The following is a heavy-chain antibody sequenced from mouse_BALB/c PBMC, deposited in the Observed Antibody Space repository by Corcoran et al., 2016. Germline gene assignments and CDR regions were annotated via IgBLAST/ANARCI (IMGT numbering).Heavy chain of an antibody. V-gene: IGHV9-1*02. D-gene: IGHD2-3*01. CDR1: GYTFTNYG. J-gene: IGHJ4*01. CDR2: INTYTGEP. Sequence: QIQLVQSGPELKKPGETVKISCKASGYTFTNYGMNGVKQAPGKGLKWMGWINTYTGEPTYADAFKGRFAFSFETSASTAYLQINNLKNEDMATYFCARGDGYLMDYWGQGTSVTVSS. CDR3: ARGDGYLMDY.